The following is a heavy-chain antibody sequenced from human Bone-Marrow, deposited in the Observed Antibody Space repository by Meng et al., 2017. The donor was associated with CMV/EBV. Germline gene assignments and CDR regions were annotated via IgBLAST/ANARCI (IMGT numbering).Heavy chain of an antibody. J-gene: IGHJ2*01. CDR3: ARGGRYCSSTSCYTKWYFDL. CDR2: IFPASGGT. V-gene: IGHV1-2*02. CDR1: GYTFTTYD. D-gene: IGHD2-2*02. Sequence: ASVKVSCKASGYTFTTYDINWVRQATGQGLEWMGWIFPASGGTVFAQNFQGRVTMTRDTSISTAYMELRRLRSDDTAVYYCARGGRYCSSTSCYTKWYFDLWGRGTLVTVSS.